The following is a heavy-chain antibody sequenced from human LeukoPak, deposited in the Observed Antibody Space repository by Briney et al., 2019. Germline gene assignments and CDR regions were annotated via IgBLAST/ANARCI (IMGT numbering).Heavy chain of an antibody. D-gene: IGHD2-2*02. CDR1: GGSISSGGYY. CDR3: GSAAIPGGGAFDI. Sequence: PSETLSLTCTVSGGSISSGGYYWSWIRQPPGKGLEWIGYIYHSGGTYYNPSLKSRVTISVDRSKNQFSLKLSSVTAADTAVYYCGSAAIPGGGAFDIWGQGTMVTVSS. CDR2: IYHSGGT. V-gene: IGHV4-30-2*01. J-gene: IGHJ3*02.